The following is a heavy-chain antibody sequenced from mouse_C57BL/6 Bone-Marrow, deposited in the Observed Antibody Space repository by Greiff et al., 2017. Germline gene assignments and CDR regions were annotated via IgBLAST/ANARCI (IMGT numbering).Heavy chain of an antibody. J-gene: IGHJ4*01. D-gene: IGHD1-1*01. CDR2: ISSGSSTI. CDR3: ARQGTTVVAFYAMDY. CDR1: GFTFSDYG. V-gene: IGHV5-17*01. Sequence: EVKLMESGGGLVKPGGSLKLSCAASGFTFSDYGMHWVRQAPEKGLEWVAYISSGSSTIYYADTVKGRFTISRDNAKNTLFLQMTSLRSEDTAMYYCARQGTTVVAFYAMDYWGQGTSVTVSS.